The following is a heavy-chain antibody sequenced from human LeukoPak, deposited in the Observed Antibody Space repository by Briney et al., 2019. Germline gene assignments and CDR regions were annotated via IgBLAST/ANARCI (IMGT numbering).Heavy chain of an antibody. D-gene: IGHD3-10*01. CDR1: GDSISSSTYY. V-gene: IGHV4-39*02. J-gene: IGHJ4*02. Sequence: PSETLSLTCIVSGDSISSSTYYWAWIRRPPGKGLEWIGSISHTGTTYYKPFLKSQVTISVDASKSQFSLRLNSVTAADTAVYFCARELSGVADYWGQGTLVTVSS. CDR3: ARELSGVADY. CDR2: ISHTGTT.